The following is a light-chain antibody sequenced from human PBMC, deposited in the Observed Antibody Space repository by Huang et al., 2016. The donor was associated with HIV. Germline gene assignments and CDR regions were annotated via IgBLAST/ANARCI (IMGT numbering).Light chain of an antibody. CDR2: SAS. CDR1: HGISNY. J-gene: IGKJ2*01. CDR3: HQYYSFPYT. V-gene: IGKV1-16*01. Sequence: DIQMTQSPSSLSASVGDRVTLTCRAIHGISNYLAWFQQKPGKAPKALIYSASTVQTGVPSRFSGSVSGTDFTLTISGLQPDDSATYYCHQYYSFPYTFGQGTKLDIK.